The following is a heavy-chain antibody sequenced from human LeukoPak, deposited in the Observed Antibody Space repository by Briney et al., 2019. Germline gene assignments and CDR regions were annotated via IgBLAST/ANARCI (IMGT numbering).Heavy chain of an antibody. D-gene: IGHD6-13*01. V-gene: IGHV4-39*01. CDR2: IYYSGST. J-gene: IGHJ6*03. CDR3: ARHGTGRRYYYYYMDV. CDR1: GGSISSSSYY. Sequence: SETLSPTCTVSGGSISSSSYYWGWIRQPPGKGLEWIGSIYYSGSTYYNPSLKGRVTISVDTSKNQFSLKLSSVTAADTAVYYCARHGTGRRYYYYYMDVWGKGTTVTVSS.